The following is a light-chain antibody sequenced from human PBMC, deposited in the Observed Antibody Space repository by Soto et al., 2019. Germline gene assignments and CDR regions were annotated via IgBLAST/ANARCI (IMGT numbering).Light chain of an antibody. CDR1: RSNIGSNT. Sequence: QSVLTQPPSASGTPGQRVTISCSGSRSNIGSNTVNWYQQLPGSAPKLMIYEVSKRPSGVPDRFSGSKSGYTASLTVSGLQAEDEADYFCGSYADNNNLVFGGGTKLTVL. J-gene: IGLJ2*01. CDR3: GSYADNNNLV. CDR2: EVS. V-gene: IGLV1-44*01.